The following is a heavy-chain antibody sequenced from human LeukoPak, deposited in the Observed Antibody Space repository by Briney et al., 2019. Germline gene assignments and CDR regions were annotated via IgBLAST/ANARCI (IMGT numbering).Heavy chain of an antibody. Sequence: SETLSLTCTISRGSIGTYHRSWVRQPPGKGLEYMGYIYYNGNSNSDPSLKSRVTMSIDTSDNHFSLKPSSVTAADTAVYYCARLNYYDSSSYYFDSWGQGTLVSVSS. V-gene: IGHV4-59*08. CDR2: IYYNGNS. CDR3: ARLNYYDSSSYYFDS. J-gene: IGHJ4*02. D-gene: IGHD3-22*01. CDR1: RGSIGTYH.